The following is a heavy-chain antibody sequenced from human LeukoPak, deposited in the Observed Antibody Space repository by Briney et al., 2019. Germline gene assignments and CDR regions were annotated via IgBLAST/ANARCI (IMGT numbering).Heavy chain of an antibody. J-gene: IGHJ5*02. CDR1: GGSISSSSYY. Sequence: SETLSLTCTVSGGSISSSSYYWGWIRQPPGKGLEWIGSIFYSGSTNYNPSLKSRVTISVDTSKNQFSLKLSSVTAADTAVYYCARAGLRNWFDPWGQGTLVTVSS. V-gene: IGHV4-39*07. D-gene: IGHD4-17*01. CDR3: ARAGLRNWFDP. CDR2: IFYSGST.